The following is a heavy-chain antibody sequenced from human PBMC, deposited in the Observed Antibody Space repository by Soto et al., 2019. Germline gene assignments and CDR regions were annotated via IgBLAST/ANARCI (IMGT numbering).Heavy chain of an antibody. D-gene: IGHD3-3*01. CDR2: IFYSGST. CDR1: GGFISSYY. CDR3: ARRRNTMTGDFDY. Sequence: SETLSLTCKVSGGFISSYYWSWIRQPPGKGLEWIGNIFYSGSTNYNPSLDSRVTISVDTSKNQFSLKLNSVTAADTAMYYCARRRNTMTGDFDYWGQGALVTVSS. V-gene: IGHV4-59*01. J-gene: IGHJ4*02.